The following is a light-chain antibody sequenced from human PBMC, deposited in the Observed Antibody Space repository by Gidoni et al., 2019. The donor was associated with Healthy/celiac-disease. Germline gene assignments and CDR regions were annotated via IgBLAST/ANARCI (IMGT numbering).Light chain of an antibody. CDR1: SSDVGSYNR. V-gene: IGLV2-18*02. CDR3: SSYTSSRWV. Sequence: QSALTQPPSVSGSPGQSVTISCTGTSSDVGSYNRVSWYQQPPGTGPKLMIYEVSNRPSGVPYWFSGAKAGNTAPLTILGAQGEDEAYYYCSSYTSSRWVFGGGTKLTVL. J-gene: IGLJ3*02. CDR2: EVS.